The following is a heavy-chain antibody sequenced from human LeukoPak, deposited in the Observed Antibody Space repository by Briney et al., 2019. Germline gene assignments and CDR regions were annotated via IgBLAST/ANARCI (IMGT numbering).Heavy chain of an antibody. J-gene: IGHJ3*02. Sequence: PGGSLRLSCAASGFTFSSYSMNWVRQAPGKGLEWVSSISSSSSYIYYADSVKGRFTISRDNAKNSLYLQMNSLRAEDTAVYYCARDLWFGEPLGAFDIWGQGTMVTVSS. CDR1: GFTFSSYS. CDR2: ISSSSSYI. CDR3: ARDLWFGEPLGAFDI. V-gene: IGHV3-21*01. D-gene: IGHD3-10*01.